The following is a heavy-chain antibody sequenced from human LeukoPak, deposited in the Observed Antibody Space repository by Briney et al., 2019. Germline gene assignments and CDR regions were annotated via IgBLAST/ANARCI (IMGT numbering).Heavy chain of an antibody. J-gene: IGHJ4*02. D-gene: IGHD3-22*01. CDR3: AKDEVTMIVVVSPNFDY. CDR2: ISGSGGST. CDR1: GFTFSSYA. V-gene: IGHV3-23*01. Sequence: GGSLRLSCAASGFTFSSYAMSWVRQAPGKGLEWVSAISGSGGSTYYADSVRGRFTISRDNSKNTLYPQMNSLRAEDTAVYYCAKDEVTMIVVVSPNFDYWGQGTLVTVSS.